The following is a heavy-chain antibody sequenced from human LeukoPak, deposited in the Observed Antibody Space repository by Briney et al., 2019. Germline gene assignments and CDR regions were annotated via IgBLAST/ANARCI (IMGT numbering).Heavy chain of an antibody. Sequence: GESLKVSCKGSGYSFANYWIGWVRQMSGKGLEWMGIIYPGDSDTRYSPSFQGQVTISADKSISTAYLQWSSLKASDTAMYYCARVVVPAAIGWFDPWGQGTLVTVSS. D-gene: IGHD2-2*02. CDR3: ARVVVPAAIGWFDP. V-gene: IGHV5-51*01. J-gene: IGHJ5*02. CDR1: GYSFANYW. CDR2: IYPGDSDT.